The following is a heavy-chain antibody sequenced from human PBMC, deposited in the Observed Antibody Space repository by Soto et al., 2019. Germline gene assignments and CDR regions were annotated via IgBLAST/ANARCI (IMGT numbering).Heavy chain of an antibody. CDR3: ASGAAFYYDTSRY. V-gene: IGHV3-30-3*01. CDR1: GFNFNIHA. CDR2: MSPGGNSQ. Sequence: GSLRLSCAAPGFNFNIHALHWIRQAPGEGLEWVAVMSPGGNSQYYADSVKGRFTISRDTSKSTLYLQMTSLRPEDTAVYYCASGAAFYYDTSRYWGQGTLVTVSS. J-gene: IGHJ4*02. D-gene: IGHD3-22*01.